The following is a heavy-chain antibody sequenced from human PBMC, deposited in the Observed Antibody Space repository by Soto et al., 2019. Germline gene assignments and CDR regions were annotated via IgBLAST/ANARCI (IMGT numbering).Heavy chain of an antibody. V-gene: IGHV4-59*01. CDR1: GGSISSYY. Sequence: QVQLQESGPGLVKPSETLSLTCTVSGGSISSYYWSWIRQPPGKGLEWIGYIYYSGSTNYNPSLKSRVTISVDTSKNQFSLKLSSVTAADTAVYYCARSSYYDFWSGYSFDYWGQGTLVTVSS. CDR2: IYYSGST. J-gene: IGHJ4*02. CDR3: ARSSYYDFWSGYSFDY. D-gene: IGHD3-3*01.